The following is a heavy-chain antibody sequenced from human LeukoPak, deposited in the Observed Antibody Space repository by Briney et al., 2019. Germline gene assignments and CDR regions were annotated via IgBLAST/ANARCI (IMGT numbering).Heavy chain of an antibody. CDR3: ARVMGRYCSSTSCYVDY. V-gene: IGHV3-23*01. J-gene: IGHJ4*02. D-gene: IGHD2-2*01. CDR1: GFTFSNFG. CDR2: IDASGRNT. Sequence: GGSLRLSCAASGFTFSNFGMAWVRQAPGKGLEWVSAIDASGRNTHYAGSVKGRFSISRDNSKNTLYLQMNSLRAEDTAVYYCARVMGRYCSSTSCYVDYWGQGTLVTVSS.